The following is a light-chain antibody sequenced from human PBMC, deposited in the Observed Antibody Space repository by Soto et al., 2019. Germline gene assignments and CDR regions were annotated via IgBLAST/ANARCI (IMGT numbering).Light chain of an antibody. Sequence: QSALTQPASVSGSPGQSITISCTGTGTDVGGYNYVSWYQQHPAKAPKLMIYDVSNRPSGVSNRFSGSKSGNTASLTSSGLHVEDEAEYYCRSDTRIGTLVFFGGGTKITGL. CDR2: DVS. CDR1: GTDVGGYNY. V-gene: IGLV2-14*03. CDR3: RSDTRIGTLVF. J-gene: IGLJ2*01.